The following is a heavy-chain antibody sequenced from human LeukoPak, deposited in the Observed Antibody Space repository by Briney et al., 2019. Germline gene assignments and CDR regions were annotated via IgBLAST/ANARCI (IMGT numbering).Heavy chain of an antibody. Sequence: GGSLRLSCADSGFTFSSYAMSWVRQAPGKGLEWVSAISGSGGSTYYADSVKGRFTISRDNSKNTLYLQMNSLRAEDTAVYYCAKNPLFVWGSYRSTYYFDYWGQGTLVTVSS. CDR1: GFTFSSYA. J-gene: IGHJ4*02. CDR2: ISGSGGST. CDR3: AKNPLFVWGSYRSTYYFDY. V-gene: IGHV3-23*01. D-gene: IGHD3-16*02.